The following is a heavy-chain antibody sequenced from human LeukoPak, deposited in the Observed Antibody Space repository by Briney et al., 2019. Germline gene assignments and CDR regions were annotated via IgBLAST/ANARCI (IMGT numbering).Heavy chain of an antibody. V-gene: IGHV1-46*01. D-gene: IGHD2-15*01. CDR1: GYTSTSYY. CDR3: ARDPDALGYCSGGSCPISDVY. J-gene: IGHJ4*02. CDR2: INPSGGST. Sequence: ASVKVFCKAPGYTSTSYYMHWVRQAPGHGLEWMGIINPSGGSTSYAQKFQGRVTMTRDTSTSTVYMELSSLRSEDTAVYYCARDPDALGYCSGGSCPISDVYWGQGTLVTVSS.